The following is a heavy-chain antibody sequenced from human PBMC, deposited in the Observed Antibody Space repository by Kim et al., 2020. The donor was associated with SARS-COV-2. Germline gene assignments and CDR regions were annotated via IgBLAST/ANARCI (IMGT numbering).Heavy chain of an antibody. V-gene: IGHV4-39*01. CDR2: INYTGST. CDR3: AGLKPQAGGAGMNYYY. Sequence: SETLSLTCTVSGGSISSSSYYWGWLRQPPGKGLEWIGNINYTGSTYYNLSIKSRVTISKDTYNKDFSLRLSSVTAADTAVYYCAGLKPQAGGAGMNYYY. J-gene: IGHJ6*01. CDR1: GGSISSSSYY. D-gene: IGHD2-8*02.